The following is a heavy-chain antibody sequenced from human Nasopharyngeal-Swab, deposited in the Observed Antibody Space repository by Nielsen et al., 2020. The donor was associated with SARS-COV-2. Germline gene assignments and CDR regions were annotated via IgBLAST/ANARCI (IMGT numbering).Heavy chain of an antibody. Sequence: GGSLRLSCKGSDYSFTSYWISWVRQMPGKGLEWMGRINPSDSYTNYSPSFQGHVTISADKSISTAYLQWSSLKASDTAMYYCAKRYSSSWRYWGQGTLVTVSS. CDR3: AKRYSSSWRY. V-gene: IGHV5-10-1*01. D-gene: IGHD6-13*01. CDR2: INPSDSYT. CDR1: DYSFTSYW. J-gene: IGHJ4*02.